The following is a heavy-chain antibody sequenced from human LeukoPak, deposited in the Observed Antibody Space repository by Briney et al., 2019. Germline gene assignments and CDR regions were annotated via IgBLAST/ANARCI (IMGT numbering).Heavy chain of an antibody. CDR3: ARAVLATKSGHWFDS. V-gene: IGHV4-39*07. CDR2: IYYSGST. D-gene: IGHD2-8*01. CDR1: GGSISSSSYY. J-gene: IGHJ5*01. Sequence: PSETLSLTCTVSGGSISSSSYYWGWLRQPPGKGLEWFGSIYYSGSTYYNPSLKSRVTISVDTSKNQFSLKLSSVTAADTAVYYCARAVLATKSGHWFDSWGQGTLVTVSS.